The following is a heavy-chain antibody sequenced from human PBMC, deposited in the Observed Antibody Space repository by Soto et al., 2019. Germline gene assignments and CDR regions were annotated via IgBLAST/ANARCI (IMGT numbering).Heavy chain of an antibody. Sequence: QVQLQESGPGLVKPSETLSLTCSVSGGSISSYYWGWIRQPPGKGLEWIGHIYYSGGTSYNPSLKSRLTISVDTSKNQFSLKLSSVTAADMAVYYCARDSAAGTGDYDHWGQGILVTVSS. J-gene: IGHJ4*02. D-gene: IGHD6-13*01. CDR3: ARDSAAGTGDYDH. CDR1: GGSISSYY. CDR2: IYYSGGT. V-gene: IGHV4-59*01.